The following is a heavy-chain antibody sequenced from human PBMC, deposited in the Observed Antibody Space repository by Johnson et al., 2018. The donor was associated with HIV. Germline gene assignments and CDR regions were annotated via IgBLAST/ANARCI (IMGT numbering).Heavy chain of an antibody. CDR3: ARGGQLVAFDI. J-gene: IGHJ3*02. V-gene: IGHV3-7*01. CDR1: GFTFSSYW. D-gene: IGHD6-6*01. Sequence: VQLVESGGGLVQPGGSLRLSCAASGFTFSSYWMSWVRQAPGKGLEWVANITQAGSEKYYVASVKGRFTITRDNAKNSLYLQMNSLRAEDTAVYYCARGGQLVAFDIWGQGTMVTVSS. CDR2: ITQAGSEK.